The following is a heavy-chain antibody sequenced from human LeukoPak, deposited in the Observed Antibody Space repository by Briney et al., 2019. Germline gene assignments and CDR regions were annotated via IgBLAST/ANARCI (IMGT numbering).Heavy chain of an antibody. CDR1: GFTFSSYG. D-gene: IGHD1/OR15-1a*01. J-gene: IGHJ4*02. Sequence: PGRSLRLSCAASGFTFSSYGMHWVRQAPGKGLEWVAVISYDGSNKYYADSVKGRFTISRDNSKNTLYLQMNSLRAEDTAVYYCAKDISGTTPYYFDYWGQGTLVTVSS. CDR2: ISYDGSNK. V-gene: IGHV3-30*18. CDR3: AKDISGTTPYYFDY.